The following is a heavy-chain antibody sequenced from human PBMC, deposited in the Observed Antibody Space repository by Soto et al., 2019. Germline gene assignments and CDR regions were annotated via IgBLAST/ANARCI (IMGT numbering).Heavy chain of an antibody. Sequence: PGGSLRLSCAGSGFTFSRFAMSWVRQVPGKGLEWVSAISGSGQTTYYADSVKGRFTVSRDNSNNTLYLQMNSLRAEDTAVYYCAKDQRKPAIFGVVTLSWGQGTPVTVSS. CDR1: GFTFSRFA. CDR2: ISGSGQTT. CDR3: AKDQRKPAIFGVVTLS. J-gene: IGHJ5*02. V-gene: IGHV3-23*01. D-gene: IGHD3-3*01.